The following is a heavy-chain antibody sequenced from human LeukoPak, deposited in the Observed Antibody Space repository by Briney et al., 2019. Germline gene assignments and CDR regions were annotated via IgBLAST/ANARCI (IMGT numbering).Heavy chain of an antibody. CDR2: IIPIFGTA. Sequence: AAPVKVSCKASGGTFSSYAISWVRQAPGQGLEWMGGIIPIFGTANYAQKFQGRVTITTDESTSTAYMELSSLRSEDTAVYYCARGRGIAAAGTPAFDYWGQGTLVTVSS. J-gene: IGHJ4*02. D-gene: IGHD6-13*01. CDR3: ARGRGIAAAGTPAFDY. V-gene: IGHV1-69*05. CDR1: GGTFSSYA.